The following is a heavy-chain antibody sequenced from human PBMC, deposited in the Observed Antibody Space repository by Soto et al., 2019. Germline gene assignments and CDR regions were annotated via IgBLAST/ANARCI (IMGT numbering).Heavy chain of an antibody. D-gene: IGHD3-10*01. CDR3: ARKTDSIPSGGDV. Sequence: EVQLVESGGGLVQPGGSLRLSCTASGFAVRHNYMTWVRQAPGKGLEWVSLIYSGGDTAYADSVKGRFTISRHTSQNTRYLQMNGLRAEDTAVYYWARKTDSIPSGGDVWGKGTAVTFSS. CDR2: IYSGGDT. CDR1: GFAVRHNY. J-gene: IGHJ6*04. V-gene: IGHV3-53*04.